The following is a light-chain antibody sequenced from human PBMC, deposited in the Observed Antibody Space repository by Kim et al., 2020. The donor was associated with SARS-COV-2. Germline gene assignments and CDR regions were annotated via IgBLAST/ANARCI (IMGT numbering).Light chain of an antibody. CDR3: AAWDDSLTGVV. CDR1: TSNIGDNT. V-gene: IGLV1-44*01. Sequence: QSVLTQPPSASGTPGQRVTISCSGSTSNIGDNTVTWYQHLPGTAPKLLIYTNNQRPSVVPDRFSGSKSGTSASLAISGLQSEDEANYYCAAWDDSLTGVVFGGGTQLTVL. CDR2: TNN. J-gene: IGLJ2*01.